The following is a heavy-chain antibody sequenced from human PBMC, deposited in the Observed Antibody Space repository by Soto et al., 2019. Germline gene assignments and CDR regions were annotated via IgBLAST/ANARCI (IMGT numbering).Heavy chain of an antibody. CDR2: ISYDGSNK. Sequence: PGGSLRLSCAASGFTFSSYGMHWVRQAPGKGLEWVAVISYDGSNKYYADSVKGRFTISRDNSKNTLYLQMNSLRAEDTAVYYCAKSGSDSSGWFDYWGQGTLVTVS. CDR3: AKSGSDSSGWFDY. CDR1: GFTFSSYG. D-gene: IGHD6-19*01. V-gene: IGHV3-30*18. J-gene: IGHJ4*02.